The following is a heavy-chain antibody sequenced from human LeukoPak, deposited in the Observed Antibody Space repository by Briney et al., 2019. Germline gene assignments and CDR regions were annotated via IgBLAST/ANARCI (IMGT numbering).Heavy chain of an antibody. J-gene: IGHJ4*02. CDR1: GGSISSYY. CDR3: ARDQTAAAGFLDY. CDR2: IYYSGRT. D-gene: IGHD6-13*01. V-gene: IGHV4-30-4*08. Sequence: SETLSLTCTVSGGSISSYYWSWIRQPPGKGLEWIGYIYYSGRTYYNPSLKSRVTISLDTSKNQFSLKLTSVTAADTAVYYCARDQTAAAGFLDYWGQGTLVTVSS.